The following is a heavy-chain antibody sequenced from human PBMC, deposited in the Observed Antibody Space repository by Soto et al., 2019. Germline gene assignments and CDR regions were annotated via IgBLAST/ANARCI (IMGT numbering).Heavy chain of an antibody. D-gene: IGHD3-10*01. CDR1: GYTFTGYY. Sequence: QVQLVQSGAEVKKPGASVKVSCKASGYTFTGYYMHWVRQAPGQGLEWMGWINPNSGGTNYAQKFQGWVTMTRDTSISTAYMELSRLRSDDTAVYYCARDPAAVRGPRGAFDIWGQGTMVTVSS. J-gene: IGHJ3*02. CDR2: INPNSGGT. V-gene: IGHV1-2*04. CDR3: ARDPAAVRGPRGAFDI.